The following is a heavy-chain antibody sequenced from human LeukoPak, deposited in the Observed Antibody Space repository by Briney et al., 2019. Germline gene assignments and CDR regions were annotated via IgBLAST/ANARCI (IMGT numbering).Heavy chain of an antibody. V-gene: IGHV4-39*01. J-gene: IGHJ4*02. CDR2: IYYSGST. Sequence: SETLSLTCTVSGGSISSSSYYWGWIRQPPGKGLEWIGNIYYSGSTYSNPSLKSRVTISVDTSKNQFSLKLSSVPAADTAVYYCARQRGPFDYWGQGTLVTVSS. CDR1: GGSISSSSYY. CDR3: ARQRGPFDY.